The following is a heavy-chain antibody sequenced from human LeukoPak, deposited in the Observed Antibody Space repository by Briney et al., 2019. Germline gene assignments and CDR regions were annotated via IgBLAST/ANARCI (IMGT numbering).Heavy chain of an antibody. Sequence: PGGSLRLSCAVSGFTFSSYWMSWVRQAPGKGLEWVANMNQDGSEKYYVDSVKGRFTISRDNARNSLYLQMSSLRAEDTAVYYCARVITMVRGVHPPDYWGQGTLVTVSS. CDR1: GFTFSSYW. J-gene: IGHJ4*02. D-gene: IGHD3-10*01. CDR2: MNQDGSEK. V-gene: IGHV3-7*01. CDR3: ARVITMVRGVHPPDY.